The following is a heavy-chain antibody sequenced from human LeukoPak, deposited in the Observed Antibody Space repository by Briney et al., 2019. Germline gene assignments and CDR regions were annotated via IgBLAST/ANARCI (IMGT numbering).Heavy chain of an antibody. CDR3: ARRHHDFWRPFDS. CDR2: IHSNGNT. D-gene: IGHD3-3*01. CDR1: GGSITSTTYY. J-gene: IGHJ4*02. V-gene: IGHV4-39*01. Sequence: PSETLSLTCAVSGGSITSTTYYWGWIRQPPGKGLEWIGRIHSNGNTYYNPSLESRVTISVDTSKNQFSLKLSSVTAADSAVYYCARRHHDFWRPFDSWGQGTLVTVSS.